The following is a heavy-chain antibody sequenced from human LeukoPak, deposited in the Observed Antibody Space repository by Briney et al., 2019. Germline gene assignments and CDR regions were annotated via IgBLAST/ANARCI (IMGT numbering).Heavy chain of an antibody. D-gene: IGHD2-21*01. CDR2: IFTTGST. Sequence: SETLSLTCTVSGASVSDYYWSWVRQPAGKGLEWIGRIFTTGSTEYNPSPKSRVTMSRDMSKNQLFVTLTSVAAADTAVYYCARVSESIFSYYYHMDLWGKGITVTVSS. CDR1: GASVSDYY. J-gene: IGHJ6*03. CDR3: ARVSESIFSYYYHMDL. V-gene: IGHV4-4*07.